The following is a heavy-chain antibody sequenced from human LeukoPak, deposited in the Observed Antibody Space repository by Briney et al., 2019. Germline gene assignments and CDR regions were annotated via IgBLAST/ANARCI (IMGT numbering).Heavy chain of an antibody. CDR3: ARVGSVTTDAFDI. CDR2: IYYSGNT. V-gene: IGHV4-61*01. D-gene: IGHD4-17*01. CDR1: GGSVSSGSYY. J-gene: IGHJ3*02. Sequence: PSETLSLTCTVSGGSVSSGSYYWSWIRQPPGKGLEWIGYIYYSGNTNYNPSLKSRVTISVDTSKNQFSLKLTSVTAADTAVYYCARVGSVTTDAFDIWGQGTMVTVSS.